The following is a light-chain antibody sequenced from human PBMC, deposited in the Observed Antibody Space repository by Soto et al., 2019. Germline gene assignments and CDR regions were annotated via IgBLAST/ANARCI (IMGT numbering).Light chain of an antibody. CDR3: GSWDSSLSAYV. CDR1: SSNIGGNS. J-gene: IGLJ1*01. CDR2: DDN. Sequence: QSVMTQPPSVSAAPGQNVTISCSGSSSNIGGNSVSWYQQLPGIAPKLLIYDDNKRPSGIPDRFSGSKSGTSATLGITGFQTGDEADYYCGSWDSSLSAYVFGTGTKLTVL. V-gene: IGLV1-51*01.